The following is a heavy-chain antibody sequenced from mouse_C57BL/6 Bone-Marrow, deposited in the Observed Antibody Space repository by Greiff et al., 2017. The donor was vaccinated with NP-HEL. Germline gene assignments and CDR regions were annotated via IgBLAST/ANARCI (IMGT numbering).Heavy chain of an antibody. V-gene: IGHV1-59*01. CDR2: IDPSDSST. CDR1: GYTFTSYW. CDR3: ASPFDY. Sequence: VQLQQPGAELVRPGTSVKLSCKASGYTFTSYWMHWVKQRPGQGLEWIGVIDPSDSSTNYNQKFKGKATLTVDTSSSTAYMQLSSLTSEDSSVYYCASPFDYWGQGTTLTVSS. J-gene: IGHJ2*01.